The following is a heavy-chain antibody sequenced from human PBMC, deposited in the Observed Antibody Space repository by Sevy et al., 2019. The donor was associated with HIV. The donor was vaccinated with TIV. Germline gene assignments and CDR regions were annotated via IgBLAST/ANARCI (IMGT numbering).Heavy chain of an antibody. CDR2: IIPIFGTA. CDR1: GGTFSSYA. J-gene: IGHJ6*02. D-gene: IGHD2-2*01. CDR3: AGELLGYCSSTSCYAHPRDYYYGMDV. V-gene: IGHV1-69*13. Sequence: ASVKVSCKASGGTFSSYAISWVRQAPGQGLEWMGGIIPIFGTANYAQKFQGRVTITADESTSTAYMELSSLRSEDTAVYYCAGELLGYCSSTSCYAHPRDYYYGMDVWGQGTTVTVSS.